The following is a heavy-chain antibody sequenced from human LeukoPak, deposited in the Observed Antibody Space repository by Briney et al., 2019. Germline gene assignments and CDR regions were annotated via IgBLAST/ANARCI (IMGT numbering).Heavy chain of an antibody. CDR3: ARSHTAMAPYYFDY. J-gene: IGHJ4*02. Sequence: YXSWIRQPPGKXXEWIGEINHSGSTNYNPSLKSRVTISVDTSKNQFSLKLSSVTAADTAVYYCARSHTAMAPYYFDYWGQGTLVTASS. CDR1: Y. CDR2: INHSGST. V-gene: IGHV4-34*01. D-gene: IGHD5-18*01.